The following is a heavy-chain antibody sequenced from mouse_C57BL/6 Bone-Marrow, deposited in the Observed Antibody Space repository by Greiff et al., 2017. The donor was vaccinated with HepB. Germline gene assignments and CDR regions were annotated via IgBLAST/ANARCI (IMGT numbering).Heavy chain of an antibody. Sequence: QVQLQQPGAELVKPGASVKMSCKASGYTFTSYWITWVKQRPGQGLEWIGDIYPGSGSTNYNEKFKSKATLTVDTSSSTAYMQLSSLTSEDSAIYYCARWEEFDDDIDYWGQGTSGTVSS. CDR3: ARWEEFDDDIDY. CDR1: GYTFTSYW. J-gene: IGHJ4*01. D-gene: IGHD4-1*01. CDR2: IYPGSGST. V-gene: IGHV1-55*01.